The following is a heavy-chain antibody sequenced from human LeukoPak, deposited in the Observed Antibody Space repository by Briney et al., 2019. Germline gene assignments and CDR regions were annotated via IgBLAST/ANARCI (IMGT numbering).Heavy chain of an antibody. CDR3: ARARYSSIDFEY. Sequence: SETLSLTCTVSGGSLRGYYCSCIRQPAGKRLEWIGRIYTSGSTNYNPSLKSRVTMSVDTSKNQFSLKLSSVTAADTAVYYCARARYSSIDFEYWGQGTLVTVSS. CDR2: IYTSGST. D-gene: IGHD6-13*01. CDR1: GGSLRGYY. V-gene: IGHV4-4*07. J-gene: IGHJ4*02.